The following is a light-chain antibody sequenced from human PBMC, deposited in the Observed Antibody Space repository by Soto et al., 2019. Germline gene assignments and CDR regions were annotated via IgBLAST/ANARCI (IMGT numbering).Light chain of an antibody. J-gene: IGKJ4*01. Sequence: EFVLTQSPGTLSLSPGERATLSCRASQTVRNNYLAWYQQKPGQSPRLLIYDASSRATSIPDRFSGGGSGTDFTRTSSRQEPEDFAVYYCQQFSSDALTFRGGTKVEIK. CDR3: QQFSSDALT. CDR2: DAS. V-gene: IGKV3-20*01. CDR1: QTVRNNY.